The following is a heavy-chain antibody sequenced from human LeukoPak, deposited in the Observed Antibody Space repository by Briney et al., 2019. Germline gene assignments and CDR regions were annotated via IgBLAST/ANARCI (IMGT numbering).Heavy chain of an antibody. CDR2: INPNSGGT. CDR1: GYTFTGYY. J-gene: IGHJ5*02. CDR3: ARALRIAVAGSMINWFDP. D-gene: IGHD6-19*01. V-gene: IGHV1-2*06. Sequence: ASVKVSCKASGYTFTGYYMHWVRQAPGQGLEWMGRINPNSGGTNYAQKFQGRVTMTRDTSFSTAYMELSRLRSDDTAVYYCARALRIAVAGSMINWFDPRGQGTLVTVSS.